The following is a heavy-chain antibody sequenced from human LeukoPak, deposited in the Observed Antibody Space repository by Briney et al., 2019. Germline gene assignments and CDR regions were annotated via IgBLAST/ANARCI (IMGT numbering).Heavy chain of an antibody. V-gene: IGHV3-7*05. CDR1: GFTFSSYW. CDR2: IKQDGSEK. D-gene: IGHD7-27*01. CDR3: ARDPGRDGMDV. Sequence: QPGGSLRLSCEASGFTFSSYWMSWVRQAPGKGLEWVANIKQDGSEKYYVDSVKGRFTISRDNAKNSLYLQMNSLRAEDTAVYYCARDPGRDGMDVWGQGATVTVSS. J-gene: IGHJ6*02.